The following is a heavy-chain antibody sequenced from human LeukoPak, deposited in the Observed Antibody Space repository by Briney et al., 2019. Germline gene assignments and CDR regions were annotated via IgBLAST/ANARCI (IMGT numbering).Heavy chain of an antibody. CDR1: GYTFTGFY. V-gene: IGHV1-2*02. J-gene: IGHJ4*02. Sequence: ASVKVSCKASGYTFTGFYIHWVRQAPGQRLEWMGWINPNSGGTTYAQKFQGRVTMTRDTPISTAYMELTRLRSDDTAVFYCARDSGSSSWEFDYWGQGTLVTVSS. CDR2: INPNSGGT. D-gene: IGHD6-13*01. CDR3: ARDSGSSSWEFDY.